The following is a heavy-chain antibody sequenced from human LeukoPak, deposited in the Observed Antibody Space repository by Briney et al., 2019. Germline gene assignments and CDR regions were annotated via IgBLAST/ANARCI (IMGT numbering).Heavy chain of an antibody. V-gene: IGHV4-59*01. CDR2: IYYSGST. D-gene: IGHD6-13*01. CDR1: GGSISNYY. CDR3: AKEISNWYNYFDY. Sequence: PSETLSLTCTVSGGSISNYYWSWIRQPPGKGLEWIGDIYYSGSTNYNPSLKSRVTISLDTSKNQFSLKLNSVTAADTAVYYCAKEISNWYNYFDYWGQETLVTVSS. J-gene: IGHJ4*02.